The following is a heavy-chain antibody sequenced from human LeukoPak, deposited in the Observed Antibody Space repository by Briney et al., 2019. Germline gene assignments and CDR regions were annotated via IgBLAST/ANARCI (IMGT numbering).Heavy chain of an antibody. V-gene: IGHV3-53*01. CDR3: ARGLGYCTSTTCLLPFDY. CDR2: IYSGGST. CDR1: GFTVSTYY. J-gene: IGHJ4*02. D-gene: IGHD2-2*01. Sequence: GGSLRLSCAASGFTVSTYYMTWVRQAPGKGLEAVSVIYSGGSTYYADSVKGRFTVSRDNSKNTLYLQMNSLRAEDTAMYYCARGLGYCTSTTCLLPFDYWGQGTLVTVSS.